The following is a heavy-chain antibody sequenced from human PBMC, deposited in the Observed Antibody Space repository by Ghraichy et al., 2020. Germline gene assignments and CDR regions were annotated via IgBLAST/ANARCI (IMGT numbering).Heavy chain of an antibody. CDR2: IPRSSSFK. D-gene: IGHD4-23*01. CDR1: GLSDYS. Sequence: GGSLRLSCEGSGLSDYSMNWVRQSPGKGLEWVSYIPRSSSFKSYADSVKGRFTISRDNAHNSLYLQMNSLRDEDTAVYYCARGSSVVRFYYYDGMDVWGQGTTVTVSS. V-gene: IGHV3-21*05. J-gene: IGHJ6*02. CDR3: ARGSSVVRFYYYDGMDV.